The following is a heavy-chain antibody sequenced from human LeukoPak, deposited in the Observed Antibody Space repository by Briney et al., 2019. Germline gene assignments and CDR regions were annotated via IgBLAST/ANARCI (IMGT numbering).Heavy chain of an antibody. J-gene: IGHJ4*02. CDR2: SHYSGTT. D-gene: IGHD1-1*01. CDR1: GGSISSGGYY. Sequence: TLSLTCTVSGGSISSGGYYWSWIRQQPGKGLEWIGYSHYSGTTYYNTSLKSRVAISVDTSKSQFSLKLSSVTAADTAVYYCARDGPTSVLWGQGTLVTVSS. CDR3: ARDGPTSVL. V-gene: IGHV4-31*03.